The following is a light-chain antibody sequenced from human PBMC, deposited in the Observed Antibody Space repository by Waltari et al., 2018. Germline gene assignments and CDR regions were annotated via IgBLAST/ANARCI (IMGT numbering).Light chain of an antibody. CDR3: NSYTGSSSWV. CDR1: SSDVGFYNY. CDR2: DFS. V-gene: IGLV2-14*01. Sequence: QSALTQPASVSASPGQSITISCYGTSSDVGFYNYVSWNPQHPGKAPKLMIYDFSQRPSGGSDRFSGSKSGNTASRTICGLQAEDEADYYCNSYTGSSSWVFGGGTKVT. J-gene: IGLJ3*02.